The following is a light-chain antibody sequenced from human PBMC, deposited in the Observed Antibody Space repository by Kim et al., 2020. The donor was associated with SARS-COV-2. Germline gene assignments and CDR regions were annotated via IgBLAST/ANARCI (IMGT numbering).Light chain of an antibody. CDR2: GKN. J-gene: IGLJ3*02. Sequence: ALGQTVRITCQGGSLRTYYASWYQQKPGQAPVLVIYGKNNRPSGIPDRFSGSRSGNTASLTITGAQAKDEADYYCNSRDSSGNHLVFGGGTQLTVL. CDR3: NSRDSSGNHLV. V-gene: IGLV3-19*01. CDR1: SLRTYY.